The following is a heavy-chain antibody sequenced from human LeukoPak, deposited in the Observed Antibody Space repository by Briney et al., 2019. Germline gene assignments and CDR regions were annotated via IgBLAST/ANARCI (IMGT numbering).Heavy chain of an antibody. Sequence: SETLPLTCTVSGGSISSGGYYWSWIRQHPGKGLEWIGYIYYSGSTYYNPSLKSRVTISVDTSKNQFSLKLSSVTAADTAVYYCARDSSGEFDPWGQGTLVTVSS. J-gene: IGHJ5*02. D-gene: IGHD6-19*01. CDR1: GGSISSGGYY. V-gene: IGHV4-31*03. CDR3: ARDSSGEFDP. CDR2: IYYSGST.